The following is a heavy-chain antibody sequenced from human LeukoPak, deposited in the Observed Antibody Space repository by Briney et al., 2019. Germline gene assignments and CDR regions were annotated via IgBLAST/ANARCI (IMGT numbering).Heavy chain of an antibody. D-gene: IGHD3-22*01. CDR3: ARVVITDTSYFDY. CDR2: IYSGGST. CDR1: GFTVSSNY. Sequence: GGSLRLSCAASGFTVSSNYMSWVRQAPGKGLEWVSVIYSGGSTYYSDSVKGRFTISRDNSKNTLYLQMNSLRAEDTAVYYCARVVITDTSYFDYWGQGTLVTVSS. J-gene: IGHJ4*02. V-gene: IGHV3-53*01.